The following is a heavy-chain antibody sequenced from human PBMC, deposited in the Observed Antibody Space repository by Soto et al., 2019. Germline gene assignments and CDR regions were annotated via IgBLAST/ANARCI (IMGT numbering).Heavy chain of an antibody. CDR2: IIPILDTT. J-gene: IGHJ4*02. CDR3: ASGGTTVNRRFDF. D-gene: IGHD4-4*01. V-gene: IGHV1-69*01. CDR1: GGTSSSYA. Sequence: QVQVVQSGAEVKKPGSSVRVSCKASGGTSSSYAITWMRQAPGQGLEWMGGIIPILDTTDYAQKFQGRVTFTADESTSTVYMELSSLTSEDTPVYYCASGGTTVNRRFDFWGQGTLVTVSS.